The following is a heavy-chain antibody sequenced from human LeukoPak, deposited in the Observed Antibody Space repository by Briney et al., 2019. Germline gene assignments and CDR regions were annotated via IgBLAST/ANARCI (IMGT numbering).Heavy chain of an antibody. J-gene: IGHJ6*03. D-gene: IGHD2-2*01. Sequence: SETLSLTCTVSGGSISSYYWSWIRQPPGKGLEWIGYIYYSGSTNYNPSLKSRVTVSVDTSKNQFSLKLSSVTAADTAVYYCARGFSCSSTSCYYGVYYYYMDVWGKGTTVTVSS. V-gene: IGHV4-59*01. CDR1: GGSISSYY. CDR2: IYYSGST. CDR3: ARGFSCSSTSCYYGVYYYYMDV.